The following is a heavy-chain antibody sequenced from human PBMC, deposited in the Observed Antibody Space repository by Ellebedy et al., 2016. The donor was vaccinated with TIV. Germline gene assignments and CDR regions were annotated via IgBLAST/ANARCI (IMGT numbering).Heavy chain of an antibody. D-gene: IGHD3-10*01. CDR3: ARLLEVDGFGEGLYGMDV. J-gene: IGHJ6*02. Sequence: PGGSLRLSCAASGFTFSSYGMNWVRQAPGKGLEWISYISRRSNTIYYADSVKGRFAISRDNDKNSLFLQMTSLRDEDTALYNCARLLEVDGFGEGLYGMDVWGQGTTVTVSS. CDR2: ISRRSNTI. V-gene: IGHV3-48*02. CDR1: GFTFSSYG.